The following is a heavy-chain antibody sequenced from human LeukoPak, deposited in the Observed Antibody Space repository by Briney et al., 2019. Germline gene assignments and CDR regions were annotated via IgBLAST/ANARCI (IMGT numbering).Heavy chain of an antibody. CDR2: ISGGGDST. V-gene: IGHV3-23*01. J-gene: IGHJ6*02. Sequence: PGGSLRLSCAASGFTFSAYGMNWVRQAPGKGLEWVSVISGGGDSTYYADSVKGRFTISRDNAKNSLYLQMNSLRAEDTAVYYCAREGYYSGLDVWGQGTTVTVSS. CDR3: AREGYYSGLDV. CDR1: GFTFSAYG.